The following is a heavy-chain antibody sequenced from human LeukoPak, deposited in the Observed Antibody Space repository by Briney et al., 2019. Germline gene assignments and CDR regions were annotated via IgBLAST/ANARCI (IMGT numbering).Heavy chain of an antibody. V-gene: IGHV3-30-3*01. CDR3: ASSTGRTLAFDV. CDR1: GFTFSSYA. CDR2: ISYDGSNK. D-gene: IGHD1-26*01. Sequence: PGRSLRLSCAASGFTFSSYAMHWVRQAPGKGLEWVAVISYDGSNKYYADSVKGRFTISRDNSKNTLYLQMNSLRAEDTAVYYCASSTGRTLAFDVWGQGTMVSVSS. J-gene: IGHJ3*01.